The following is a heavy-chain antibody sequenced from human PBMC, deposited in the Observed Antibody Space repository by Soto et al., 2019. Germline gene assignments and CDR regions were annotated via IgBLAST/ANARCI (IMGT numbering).Heavy chain of an antibody. D-gene: IGHD6-19*01. J-gene: IGHJ6*02. Sequence: VSCKDGGGTFTGYYMHWVRQAPGQGLEWMGWINPNSGGTNYSQTFQGWLTMTRDTSISTAYMELSRLRSDDTAVYYCARDPGVAGGPYDYYGMDVWGQGTTVTVSS. CDR3: ARDPGVAGGPYDYYGMDV. CDR2: INPNSGGT. V-gene: IGHV1-2*04. CDR1: GGTFTGYY.